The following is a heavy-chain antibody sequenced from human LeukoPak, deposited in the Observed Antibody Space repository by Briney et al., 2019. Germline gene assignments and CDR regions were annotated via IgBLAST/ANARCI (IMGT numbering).Heavy chain of an antibody. D-gene: IGHD1-26*01. Sequence: PSETLSLTCTVSGGSISSSSYYWGWIRQPPGKGLEWIGSIYYSGSTYYNPSLKSRVTISVDTSKNQFPLKLSSVTAADTAVYYCASPTTGDYWGQGTLVTVSS. CDR3: ASPTTGDY. CDR1: GGSISSSSYY. J-gene: IGHJ4*02. CDR2: IYYSGST. V-gene: IGHV4-39*01.